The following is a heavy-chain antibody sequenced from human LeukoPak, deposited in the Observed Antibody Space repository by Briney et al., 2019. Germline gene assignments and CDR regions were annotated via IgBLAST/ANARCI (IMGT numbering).Heavy chain of an antibody. J-gene: IGHJ4*02. V-gene: IGHV1-2*02. CDR3: ARDPSSSYPLDY. D-gene: IGHD6-6*01. Sequence: ASAKVSCKASGYTFTGYYMHWVRQAPGQGLEWMGWINPNSGGTNYAQKFQGRVTMTREKSISTAYMEVSRLRSDDTAVYYCARDPSSSYPLDYWGQGTLVTVSS. CDR2: INPNSGGT. CDR1: GYTFTGYY.